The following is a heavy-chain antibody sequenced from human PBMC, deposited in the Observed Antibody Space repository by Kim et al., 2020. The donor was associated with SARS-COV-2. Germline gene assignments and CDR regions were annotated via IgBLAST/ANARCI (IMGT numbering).Heavy chain of an antibody. D-gene: IGHD4-17*01. CDR3: AKGAFGVTTGWFDP. V-gene: IGHV3-9*01. CDR2: ISWNSGSI. Sequence: GGSLRLSCAASGFTFDDYAMHWFRQAPGKGLEWVSGISWNSGSIGYADSVKGRFTISRDNAKNSLYLQMNSLRAEDTALYYCAKGAFGVTTGWFDPWGQGTLVTVSS. J-gene: IGHJ5*02. CDR1: GFTFDDYA.